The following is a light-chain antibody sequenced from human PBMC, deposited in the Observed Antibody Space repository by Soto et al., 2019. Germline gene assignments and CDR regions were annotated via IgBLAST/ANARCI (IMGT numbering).Light chain of an antibody. V-gene: IGKV1-12*01. J-gene: IGKJ1*01. CDR3: LQSDSFPRT. Sequence: DVQMTQSPSSVSLSVGDRVTITCRASQDIRSRLAWYPQKPGKAPKLLIYAASTLQSGVPSRFSGSASGTDFSLTIHRLQPEDFATYYCLQSDSFPRTFGRGPKVEIK. CDR1: QDIRSR. CDR2: AAS.